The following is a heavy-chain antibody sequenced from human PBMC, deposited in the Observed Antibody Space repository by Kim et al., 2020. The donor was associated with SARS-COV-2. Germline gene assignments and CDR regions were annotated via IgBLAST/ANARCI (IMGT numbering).Heavy chain of an antibody. CDR1: GFTFSSYG. V-gene: IGHV3-30*18. Sequence: GGSLRLSCAASGFTFSSYGMHWVRQAPGKGLEWVAVISYDGSNKYYADSVKGRFTISRDNSKNTLYLQMNSLRAEDTAVYYCAKDGEKLTSVTFYFDYWG. CDR3: AKDGEKLTSVTFYFDY. CDR2: ISYDGSNK. D-gene: IGHD4-17*01. J-gene: IGHJ4*01.